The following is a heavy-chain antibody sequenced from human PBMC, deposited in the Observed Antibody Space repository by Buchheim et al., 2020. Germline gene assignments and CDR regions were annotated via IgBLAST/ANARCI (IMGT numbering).Heavy chain of an antibody. Sequence: QVQLVESGGGVVQPGRSLRLSCAASGFTFSSYGMHWVRQAPGKGLEWVAVISYDGSNKYYADSVKGRFTISRANSKNTLYLQMNSLRAEDTAVYYCAKAGVRLGSYYRWGYFDYWGQGTL. V-gene: IGHV3-30*18. CDR1: GFTFSSYG. D-gene: IGHD1-26*01. CDR3: AKAGVRLGSYYRWGYFDY. J-gene: IGHJ4*02. CDR2: ISYDGSNK.